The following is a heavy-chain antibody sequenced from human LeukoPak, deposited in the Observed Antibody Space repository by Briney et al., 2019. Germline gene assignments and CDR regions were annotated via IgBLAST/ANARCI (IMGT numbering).Heavy chain of an antibody. V-gene: IGHV1-2*02. CDR2: TNPNSGGT. J-gene: IGHJ5*02. CDR1: GYTFTGYY. D-gene: IGHD6-13*01. Sequence: VASVKVSCKASGYTFTGYYMHWVRQAPGQGLEWMGWTNPNSGGTNYAQKFQGRVTMTRDTSISTAYMELSRLRSDDTAVYYCARSLPTLIAAAGTRWFDPWGQGTLVTVSS. CDR3: ARSLPTLIAAAGTRWFDP.